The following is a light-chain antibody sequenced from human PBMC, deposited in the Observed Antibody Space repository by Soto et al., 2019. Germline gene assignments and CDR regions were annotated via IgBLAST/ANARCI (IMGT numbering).Light chain of an antibody. Sequence: DIQMTQSPSSLSASVGDRVIITCRASHDIITSLAWYRQKPGKVPNLLIYGASTLQSGVPSRFSGSGSGTDFTLTITSLQPEDVATYYRQKYKSAPYTFGPGTKVDIK. CDR3: QKYKSAPYT. V-gene: IGKV1-27*01. CDR2: GAS. CDR1: HDIITS. J-gene: IGKJ3*01.